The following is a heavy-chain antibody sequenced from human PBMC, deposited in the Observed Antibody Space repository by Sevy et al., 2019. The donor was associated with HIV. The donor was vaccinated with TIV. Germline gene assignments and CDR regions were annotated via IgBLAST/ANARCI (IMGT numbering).Heavy chain of an antibody. CDR1: GYTFTNYY. J-gene: IGHJ4*02. D-gene: IGHD3-9*01. CDR2: IKSSSEST. V-gene: IGHV1-46*01. Sequence: ASVKVSCKASGYTFTNYYVYWVRQAPGQGLEWMGIIKSSSESTSYAEKFQGRVTMTRETSTSTVYMELSSLRSEDTAVYYCARGYVGDYWGQGTLVTVSS. CDR3: ARGYVGDY.